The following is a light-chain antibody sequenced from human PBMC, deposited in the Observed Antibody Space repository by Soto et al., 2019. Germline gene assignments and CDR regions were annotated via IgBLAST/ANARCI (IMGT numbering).Light chain of an antibody. V-gene: IGKV1-17*01. Sequence: DIKMTQSPSSLSASVGDRVTITCRASQDISNDLGWYQQKPGKAPKRLIYDASNLESGVPSRFSGSGSGTEFTLTISSLQPEDFATYYCQQYDNYTFTFGQGTRLEIK. CDR2: DAS. CDR1: QDISND. CDR3: QQYDNYTFT. J-gene: IGKJ5*01.